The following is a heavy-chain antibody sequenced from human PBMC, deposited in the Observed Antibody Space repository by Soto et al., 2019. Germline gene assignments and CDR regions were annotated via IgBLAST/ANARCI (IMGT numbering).Heavy chain of an antibody. CDR1: GFSLTTSGVG. Sequence: QITLNESGPTQVKPRQTLTLTCIFSGFSLTTSGVGVGWIRQSPGKAPEWLALIYWDDDKRYSPSLKSRLTITKDTSKNQVVLTMADLDPADTATYYCAHRVLRTVFGLVTTTAIYFDFWGQGTPVAVS. D-gene: IGHD3-3*01. CDR2: IYWDDDK. CDR3: AHRVLRTVFGLVTTTAIYFDF. V-gene: IGHV2-5*02. J-gene: IGHJ4*02.